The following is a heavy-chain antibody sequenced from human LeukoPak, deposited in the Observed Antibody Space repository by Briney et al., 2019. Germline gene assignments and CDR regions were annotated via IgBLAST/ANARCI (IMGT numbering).Heavy chain of an antibody. CDR1: GGSFSGYY. V-gene: IGHV4-34*01. Sequence: PSETLSLTCAVYGGSFSGYYWSWIRQPPGKGLEWIGEINHSGSTNYNPSLKSRVTISVDTSKNQFSLKLSSVTAADTAVYYCARVPTVTFFDYWSQGTLVTVSS. D-gene: IGHD4-17*01. CDR2: INHSGST. CDR3: ARVPTVTFFDY. J-gene: IGHJ4*02.